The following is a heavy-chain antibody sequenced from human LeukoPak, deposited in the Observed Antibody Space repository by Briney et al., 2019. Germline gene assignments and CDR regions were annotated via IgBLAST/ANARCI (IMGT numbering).Heavy chain of an antibody. Sequence: SETLSLTCAVYGVSFSGYYWSWIRQPPGKGLEWIGEINHSGSTNYNPSLKSRVTISVDTSKNQFSLKLSSVTAADTAVYYCARLLVGAGTDSYWGQGTLVTVSS. CDR2: INHSGST. V-gene: IGHV4-34*01. CDR1: GVSFSGYY. D-gene: IGHD6-19*01. J-gene: IGHJ4*02. CDR3: ARLLVGAGTDSY.